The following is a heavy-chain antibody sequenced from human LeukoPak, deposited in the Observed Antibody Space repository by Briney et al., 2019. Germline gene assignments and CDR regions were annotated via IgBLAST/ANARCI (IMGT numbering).Heavy chain of an antibody. CDR2: IYTSGST. J-gene: IGHJ4*02. D-gene: IGHD3-22*01. CDR1: GGSISSGSYY. V-gene: IGHV4-61*02. CDR3: ARGSSYYDSSGYYLYFDY. Sequence: SETLSLTCTVSGGSISSGSYYWSWIRQPAGKGLEWIGRIYTSGSTNYNPSLKSRVTISVDTSKNQFSLKLSSVTAADTAVYYCARGSSYYDSSGYYLYFDYWGQGTLVTVSP.